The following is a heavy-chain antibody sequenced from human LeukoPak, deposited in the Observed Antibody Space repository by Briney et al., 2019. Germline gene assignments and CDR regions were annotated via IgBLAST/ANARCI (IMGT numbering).Heavy chain of an antibody. CDR2: VYYSGST. CDR3: ARIHRYCSGGTCYVLDN. V-gene: IGHV4-59*02. CDR1: GGSVSGYY. D-gene: IGHD2-15*01. Sequence: SETLSLTCVVSGGSVSGYYWGWIRQPPGRGLEWIGYVYYSGSTNYNPSFKSRITISVDTSRNQFSLQLSSVTAADTAVYYCARIHRYCSGGTCYVLDNWGQGTLVAVSS. J-gene: IGHJ4*02.